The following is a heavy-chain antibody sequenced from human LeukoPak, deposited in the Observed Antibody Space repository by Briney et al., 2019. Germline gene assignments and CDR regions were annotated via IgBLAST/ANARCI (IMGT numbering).Heavy chain of an antibody. V-gene: IGHV1-8*01. Sequence: ASVKASCKASGYTFTSYDINWVRQATGQGLEWMGWMNPNSGNTGYAQKFQGRVTMTRNTSISTAYMELSSLRSEDTAVYYCARGVVFWSGYYTGPDYYYMDVWGKGTTVTVSS. J-gene: IGHJ6*03. CDR2: MNPNSGNT. CDR3: ARGVVFWSGYYTGPDYYYMDV. D-gene: IGHD3-3*01. CDR1: GYTFTSYD.